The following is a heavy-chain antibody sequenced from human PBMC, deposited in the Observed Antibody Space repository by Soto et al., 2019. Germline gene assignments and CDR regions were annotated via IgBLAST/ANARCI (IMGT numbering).Heavy chain of an antibody. CDR3: AKRYSSSWYWYFDY. J-gene: IGHJ4*02. CDR1: GGTFSSYA. Sequence: VASVKVSSKASGGTFSSYAISWVRQAPGQGLEWMGGIIPIFGTANYAQKFQGRVTITADESTSTAYMELSSLRSEDTAVYYCAKRYSSSWYWYFDYWGQGTLVTVSS. CDR2: IIPIFGTA. D-gene: IGHD6-13*01. V-gene: IGHV1-69*13.